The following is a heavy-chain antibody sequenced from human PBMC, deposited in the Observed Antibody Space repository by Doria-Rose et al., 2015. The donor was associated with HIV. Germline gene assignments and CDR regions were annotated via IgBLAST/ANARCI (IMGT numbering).Heavy chain of an antibody. CDR3: ARIKSSRWYHKYYFDF. Sequence: QESGPVLVKPTETLTLTCTVSGVSLSSPGVGVSWIRQPPGKALEWLANIISDVERSYKSSLKSRLTIYRGTSKSQVVLTMTDMDPVDTATYYCARIKSSRWYHKYYFDFWGQGTLVIVSA. CDR1: GVSLSSPGVG. D-gene: IGHD6-13*01. CDR2: IISDVER. V-gene: IGHV2-26*01. J-gene: IGHJ4*02.